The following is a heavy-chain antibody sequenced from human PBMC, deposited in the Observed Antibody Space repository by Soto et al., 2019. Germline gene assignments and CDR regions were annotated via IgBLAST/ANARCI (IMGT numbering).Heavy chain of an antibody. D-gene: IGHD6-19*01. CDR1: GYTFGNSW. CDR3: ARRDHSGHGAFDI. V-gene: IGHV5-10-1*01. J-gene: IGHJ3*02. Sequence: PGESLKISCKDSGYTFGNSWISWVRQMPGQGLEWMGRIDPSDSDTNYSPSFQGHVTFSADKSINTVYLQWTSLKASDTAIYYCARRDHSGHGAFDISGQATMVTVSS. CDR2: IDPSDSDT.